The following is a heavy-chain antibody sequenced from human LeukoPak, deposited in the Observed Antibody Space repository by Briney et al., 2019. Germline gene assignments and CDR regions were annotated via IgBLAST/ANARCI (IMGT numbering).Heavy chain of an antibody. CDR3: ARVGTRVLWFGELLFNWFDP. D-gene: IGHD3-10*01. Sequence: PSQTLSLTCTVSGGSISSGSYYWSWIRQPAGKGLEWIGRIYTSGSTNYNPSLKSRVTISVDTSKNQFSLKLSSVTAADTAVYYCARVGTRVLWFGELLFNWFDPWGQGTLVTVSS. CDR1: GGSISSGSYY. J-gene: IGHJ5*02. CDR2: IYTSGST. V-gene: IGHV4-61*02.